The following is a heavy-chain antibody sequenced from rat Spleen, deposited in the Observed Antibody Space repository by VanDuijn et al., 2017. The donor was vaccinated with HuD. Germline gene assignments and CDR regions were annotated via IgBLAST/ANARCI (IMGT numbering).Heavy chain of an antibody. CDR2: ISPTGAKT. CDR1: GFTFSNYG. D-gene: IGHD1-12*02. V-gene: IGHV5-19*01. Sequence: EVQLVESGGGLVQPGRSLKLSCAASGFTFSNYGMHWIRQAPTKGLEWVTSISPTGAKTNYRDSVKGRFTISRDNAKNTLYLQMDSLRSEDSATYYCATDGYFDGIYYSVYVMDAWGQGASVTVSS. J-gene: IGHJ4*01. CDR3: ATDGYFDGIYYSVYVMDA.